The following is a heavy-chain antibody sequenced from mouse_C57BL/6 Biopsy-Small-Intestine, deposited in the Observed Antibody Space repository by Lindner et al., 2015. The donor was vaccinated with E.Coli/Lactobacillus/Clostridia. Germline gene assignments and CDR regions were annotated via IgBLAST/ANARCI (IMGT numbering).Heavy chain of an antibody. D-gene: IGHD1-3*01. CDR1: GYTFTSYG. CDR3: ARKGGLTSGYFDY. CDR2: IYPRSGNT. V-gene: IGHV1-81*01. J-gene: IGHJ2*01. Sequence: VQLQESGPELVKPGASVKISCKASGYTFTSYGISWVKQRTGQGLEWIGEIYPRSGNTYYNEKFKGKATLTADKSSSTAYMELRSLTSEDSAVYFCARKGGLTSGYFDYWGQGTTLTVSS.